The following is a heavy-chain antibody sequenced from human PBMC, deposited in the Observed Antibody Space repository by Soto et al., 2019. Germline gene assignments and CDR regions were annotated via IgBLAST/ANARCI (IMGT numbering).Heavy chain of an antibody. Sequence: EVQLVESGGGLVQPGGSLRLSCAASGFTFSSYAMHWVRQAPGEGLEYVSAISSNGGSTYYANSVKGRFTISRDNSKNTLSLQMGSLRAEDMAVYYCARGPGYYVDYWGQGTLVTVSS. J-gene: IGHJ4*02. CDR1: GFTFSSYA. CDR2: ISSNGGST. V-gene: IGHV3-64*01. CDR3: ARGPGYYVDY.